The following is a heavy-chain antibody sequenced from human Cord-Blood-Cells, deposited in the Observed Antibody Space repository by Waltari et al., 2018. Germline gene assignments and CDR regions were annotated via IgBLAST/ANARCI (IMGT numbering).Heavy chain of an antibody. Sequence: QVQLVESGGGVVQPGGSLRLSCAASGFTFSSYGMHWVRQAPGKGLEWVAFRRYDGSNKYYADSVKGRFTISRDNSKNTLYLQMNSLRAEDTAVYYCAKEDGSYYDYWGQGTLVTVSS. CDR2: RRYDGSNK. CDR3: AKEDGSYYDY. D-gene: IGHD1-26*01. V-gene: IGHV3-30*02. J-gene: IGHJ4*02. CDR1: GFTFSSYG.